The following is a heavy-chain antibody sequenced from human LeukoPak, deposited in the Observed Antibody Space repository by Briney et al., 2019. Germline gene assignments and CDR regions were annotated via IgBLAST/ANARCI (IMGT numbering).Heavy chain of an antibody. CDR2: IYHSGST. D-gene: IGHD3-22*01. J-gene: IGHJ4*02. CDR3: ARDPYYYESYFDY. CDR1: GYSISSGYY. Sequence: SETLSLTCTVSGYSISSGYYWGWIRQPPGKGLEWIGSIYHSGSTYYNPSLKSRVTISVDTSKNQFSLKLSSVTAADTAVYYCARDPYYYESYFDYWGQGTLVTVSS. V-gene: IGHV4-38-2*02.